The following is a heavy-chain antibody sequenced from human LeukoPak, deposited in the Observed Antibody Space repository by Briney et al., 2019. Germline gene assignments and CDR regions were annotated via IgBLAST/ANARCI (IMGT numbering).Heavy chain of an antibody. CDR1: GFTVSSNY. Sequence: LPGGSLRLSCAASGFTVSSNYMSWVRQAPGKGLEWVSVIYSGGSTYYADSVKGRFTISRDNSKNTLYLQMNSLRAEDTAVYYCARDSSAVTTRRYYDSIPLYGMDVWGQGTTVTVSS. D-gene: IGHD3-22*01. CDR2: IYSGGST. J-gene: IGHJ6*02. CDR3: ARDSSAVTTRRYYDSIPLYGMDV. V-gene: IGHV3-66*01.